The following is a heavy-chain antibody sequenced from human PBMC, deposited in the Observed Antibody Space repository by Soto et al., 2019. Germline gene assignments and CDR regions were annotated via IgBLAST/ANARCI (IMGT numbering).Heavy chain of an antibody. Sequence: QVQLQESGPGLVKASGTLSLICAVSGGSISGTYWWTWVRQPPGKGLEWIGEFSHSGRTTYNPSLNSRVTISVDKSKNQFSLNMRSVTAADTAVYYCARVQRGEYYYHGMDVW. J-gene: IGHJ6*01. D-gene: IGHD6-25*01. CDR1: GGSISGTYW. CDR3: ARVQRGEYYYHGMDV. V-gene: IGHV4-4*02. CDR2: FSHSGRT.